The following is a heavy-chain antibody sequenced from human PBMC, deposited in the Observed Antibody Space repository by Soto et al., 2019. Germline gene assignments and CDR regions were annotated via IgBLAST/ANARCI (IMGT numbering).Heavy chain of an antibody. J-gene: IGHJ4*02. CDR1: GGSITSGDYY. CDR3: ATDVGGYIYGLARH. V-gene: IGHV4-31*03. CDR2: IYYSGST. D-gene: IGHD4-17*01. Sequence: SETLSLTCTVSGGSITSGDYYWSWIRQHPGKGLEWIGYIYYSGSTYYNPSLKSRVAISVDTSKNQFSLKLSSVTAADTAVYYCATDVGGYIYGLARHWGPGTLVTVSS.